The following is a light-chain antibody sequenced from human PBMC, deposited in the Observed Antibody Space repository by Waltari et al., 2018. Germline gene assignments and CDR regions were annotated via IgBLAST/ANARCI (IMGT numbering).Light chain of an antibody. CDR3: QQYNDWPPIT. J-gene: IGKJ5*01. Sequence: EIVMTQSPATLSVPPGDTATLSCRASQSVSVNVPWYQQKPGQAPRLLFYRSSTRATGVPARFTASGSGTEFTLTITGLQSEDFAVYFCQQYNDWPPITFGQGTQLEIK. CDR2: RSS. CDR1: QSVSVN. V-gene: IGKV3D-15*01.